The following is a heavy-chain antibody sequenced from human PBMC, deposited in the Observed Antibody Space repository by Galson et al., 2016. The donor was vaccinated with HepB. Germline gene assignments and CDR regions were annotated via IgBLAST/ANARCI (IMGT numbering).Heavy chain of an antibody. CDR2: ISYSGST. D-gene: IGHD2/OR15-2a*01. V-gene: IGHV4-31*03. J-gene: IGHJ6*02. CDR1: GGSINSGGYC. Sequence: TLSLTCTVSGGSINSGGYCWSWIRQHPGKGLEWIGYISYSGSTDYNPSLKSRVTISVDTSKNQFSLKLSSVTAADTAVYYCARVRMLAMYYYGMDVWGQGTTVTVPS. CDR3: ARVRMLAMYYYGMDV.